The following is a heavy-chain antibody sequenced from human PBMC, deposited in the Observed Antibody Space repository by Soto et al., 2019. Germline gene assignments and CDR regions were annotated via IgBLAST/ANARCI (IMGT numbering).Heavy chain of an antibody. Sequence: SVKVSCKASGGTFNTYTINWVRQAPGRGLEWMGQVIPMYDSVNYAESFQGRATITADKSTNIAYMELSSLRSEDTALYFCASWRSYSGSYCFDYWGQGTLVTVSS. V-gene: IGHV1-69*06. J-gene: IGHJ4*02. D-gene: IGHD1-26*01. CDR1: GGTFNTYT. CDR2: VIPMYDSV. CDR3: ASWRSYSGSYCFDY.